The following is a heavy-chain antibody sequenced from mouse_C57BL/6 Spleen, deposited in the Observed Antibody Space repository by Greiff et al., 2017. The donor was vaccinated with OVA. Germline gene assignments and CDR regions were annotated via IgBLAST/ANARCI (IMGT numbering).Heavy chain of an antibody. Sequence: QVQLQQPGAELVKPGASVKLSCKASGYTFTSYWMQWVKQRPGQGLEWIGEIDPSDSYTNYNQKFKGKATLTVDTSSSTAYMQLSSLTSEDSAVYYCALLLPDVWGTGTTVTVSS. V-gene: IGHV1-50*01. CDR2: IDPSDSYT. D-gene: IGHD2-10*01. J-gene: IGHJ1*03. CDR1: GYTFTSYW. CDR3: ALLLPDV.